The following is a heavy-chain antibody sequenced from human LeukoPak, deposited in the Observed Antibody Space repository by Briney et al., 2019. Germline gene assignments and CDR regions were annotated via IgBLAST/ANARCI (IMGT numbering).Heavy chain of an antibody. J-gene: IGHJ6*02. Sequence: SETLSLTCTVSGGSISSYYWSWIRQPPGKGLERIGYIYYSGSTNYNPSLKRRVTISVDTSKNQFSLKLSSVTAADTVFFFKQKTAYEILTGGVNYYYCGMDVWGQGTTVTVSS. CDR2: IYYSGST. CDR3: QKTAYEILTGGVNYYYCGMDV. CDR1: GGSISSYY. V-gene: IGHV4-59*01. D-gene: IGHD3-9*01.